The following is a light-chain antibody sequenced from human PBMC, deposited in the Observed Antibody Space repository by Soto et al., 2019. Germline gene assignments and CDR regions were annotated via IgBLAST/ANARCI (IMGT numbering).Light chain of an antibody. CDR3: QQYGSSLT. CDR2: GAS. V-gene: IGKV3-20*01. Sequence: EIVLTQSPATLSLSPGERATLSCRASQSITNYLAWYQQKPGQAPRLLIYGASTRPTGIPDRFSGSGSGTDFTLTISRLEPEDFAVYYCQQYGSSLTFGQGTRLEIK. CDR1: QSITNY. J-gene: IGKJ5*01.